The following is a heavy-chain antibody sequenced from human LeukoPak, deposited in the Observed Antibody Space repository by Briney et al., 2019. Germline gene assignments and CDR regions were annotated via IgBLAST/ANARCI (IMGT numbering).Heavy chain of an antibody. CDR1: GFTFSSYW. J-gene: IGHJ3*01. D-gene: IGHD2-8*01. Sequence: GESLRLSCAASGFTFSSYWMHWVRQAPGKGLVWVSRINSDASSTSYADSVKGRFTISRDNAKNTLYLQMNSLRAEDTAVYYCARVQGHPPNGLDVWGQGTMVTVSS. V-gene: IGHV3-74*01. CDR2: INSDASST. CDR3: ARVQGHPPNGLDV.